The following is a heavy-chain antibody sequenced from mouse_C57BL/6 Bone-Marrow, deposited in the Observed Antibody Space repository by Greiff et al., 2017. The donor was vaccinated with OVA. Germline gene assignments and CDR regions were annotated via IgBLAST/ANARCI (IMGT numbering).Heavy chain of an antibody. V-gene: IGHV1-4*01. CDR3: ANYYGSPWFAY. CDR2: INPSSGYT. Sequence: QVQLQQSGAELARPGASVKMSCKASGYTFTSYTMPWVKQRPGQGLEWIGYINPSSGYTKYNQKFKDKATLTADKSSSTAYMQLSSLTSEDSAVYYCANYYGSPWFAYWGQGTLVTVSA. J-gene: IGHJ3*01. CDR1: GYTFTSYT. D-gene: IGHD1-1*01.